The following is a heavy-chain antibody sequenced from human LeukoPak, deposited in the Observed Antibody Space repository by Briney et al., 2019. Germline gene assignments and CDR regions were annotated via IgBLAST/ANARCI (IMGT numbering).Heavy chain of an antibody. D-gene: IGHD1-14*01. CDR1: GYTFTTYD. CDR2: MNSNSGNT. V-gene: IGHV1-8*01. J-gene: IGHJ4*02. Sequence: ASVKVSCKASGYTFTTYDINWVRQATGQGLEWMGWMNSNSGNTDYAQKFQGRVTMTRNTSITTAFMELSNLRSEDTAVYYCARGPPEHPQGYWGQGTLVTVSS. CDR3: ARGPPEHPQGY.